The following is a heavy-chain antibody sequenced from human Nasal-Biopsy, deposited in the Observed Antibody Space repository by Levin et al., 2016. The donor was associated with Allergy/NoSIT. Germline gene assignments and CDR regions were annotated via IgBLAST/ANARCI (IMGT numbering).Heavy chain of an antibody. Sequence: SETLSLTCTVSGGSISSGNYYWSWIRQPAGKRLEWLGRVDAGGSTNYNPSLNSRVTMSVDTSKNQFSLKVFSVSAADTAVYYCARDAWISGYYVYWGQGTPVTVSS. CDR2: VDAGGST. D-gene: IGHD3-22*01. CDR3: ARDAWISGYYVY. CDR1: GGSISSGNYY. J-gene: IGHJ4*02. V-gene: IGHV4-61*02.